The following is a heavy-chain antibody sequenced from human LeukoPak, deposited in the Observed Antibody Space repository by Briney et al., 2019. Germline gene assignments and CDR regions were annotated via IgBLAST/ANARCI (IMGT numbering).Heavy chain of an antibody. CDR3: ARVPDTSGSFKFTWFDP. Sequence: GGSLRLSCEASGFTFYKHAMSWVRQAPGKGLEWVSGISGSGGSKDYADSVKGRFTISRDNSKDTLYLQMSSLKVDDAAVYYCARVPDTSGSFKFTWFDPWGQGTLVTVSS. CDR1: GFTFYKHA. CDR2: ISGSGGSK. V-gene: IGHV3-23*01. J-gene: IGHJ5*02. D-gene: IGHD3-10*01.